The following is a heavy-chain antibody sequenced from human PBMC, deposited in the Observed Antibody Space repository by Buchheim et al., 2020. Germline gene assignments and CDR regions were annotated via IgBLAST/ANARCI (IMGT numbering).Heavy chain of an antibody. D-gene: IGHD3-16*01. Sequence: QVQLVESGGGVVQPGRSLRLSCVVSGFTFRTYGMYWVRQAPGKGLEWLAVISYDGNNKYYADSVKGRFTMSRDNSKNTLYLQIHSLRADDTAVYYCAKDWANSGMDVRGQGTT. CDR2: ISYDGNNK. CDR1: GFTFRTYG. J-gene: IGHJ6*02. CDR3: AKDWANSGMDV. V-gene: IGHV3-30*18.